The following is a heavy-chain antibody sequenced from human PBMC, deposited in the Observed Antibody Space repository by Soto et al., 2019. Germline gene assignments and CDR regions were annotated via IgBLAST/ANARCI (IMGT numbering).Heavy chain of an antibody. V-gene: IGHV4-59*01. CDR3: ARVPSPRKLGQYYFDY. Sequence: SETLSLTCTVSGGSISSYYWSWIRQPPGKGLEWIGYIYYSGSTNYNPSLKSRVTVSVDTSKNQFSLKLSSVTAADTAVYYCARVPSPRKLGQYYFDYWGQGTLVTVSS. D-gene: IGHD6-6*01. CDR2: IYYSGST. J-gene: IGHJ4*02. CDR1: GGSISSYY.